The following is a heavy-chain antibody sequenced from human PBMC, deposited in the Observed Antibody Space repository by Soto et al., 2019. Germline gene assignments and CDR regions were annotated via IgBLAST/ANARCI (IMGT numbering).Heavy chain of an antibody. CDR3: ARGSIVVVPAAEN. Sequence: QVQLQESGPGLVKPSQTLSLTCTVSGGSISSGGYYWSWIRQHPGKGLEWIGYIYYSGSTYYNPSLKSRVTISVDTSKDQFSLKLSSVTAADTAVYYCARGSIVVVPAAENWGQGTLVTVSS. J-gene: IGHJ4*02. V-gene: IGHV4-31*03. D-gene: IGHD2-2*01. CDR2: IYYSGST. CDR1: GGSISSGGYY.